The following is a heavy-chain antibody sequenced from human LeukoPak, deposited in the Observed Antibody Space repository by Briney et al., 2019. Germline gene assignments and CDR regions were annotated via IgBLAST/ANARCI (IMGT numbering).Heavy chain of an antibody. CDR3: ASDSGSSTGGYYYGIDV. CDR1: GYTITYRY. V-gene: IGHV1-45*02. CDR2: ITPFNGNT. J-gene: IGHJ6*02. D-gene: IGHD1-26*01. Sequence: WASVKVSCKASGYTITYRYLHWARQAPGQALEWMGWITPFNGNTKYAQKFQDRVTITRDRSMSTAYMELSSLRSEDTAMYFCASDSGSSTGGYYYGIDVWGQGTTVTVSS.